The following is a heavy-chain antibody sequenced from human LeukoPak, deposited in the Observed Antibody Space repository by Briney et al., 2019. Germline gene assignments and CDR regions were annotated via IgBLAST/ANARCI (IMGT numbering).Heavy chain of an antibody. V-gene: IGHV3-48*04. J-gene: IGHJ6*03. CDR2: ISSSSSTI. CDR1: GFTFSSYS. CDR3: ARGAWRWLQLGYYYMDV. Sequence: PGGSLRLSCAASGFTFSSYSMNWVRQAPGKGLEWVSYISSSSSTIYYADSVKGRFTISRDNAKNSLYLQMNSLRAEDTAVYYCARGAWRWLQLGYYYMDVWGKGTTVTISS. D-gene: IGHD5-24*01.